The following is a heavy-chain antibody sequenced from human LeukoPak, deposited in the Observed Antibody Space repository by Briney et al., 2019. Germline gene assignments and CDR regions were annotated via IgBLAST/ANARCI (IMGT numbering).Heavy chain of an antibody. CDR3: ARGNSWYSQFDY. V-gene: IGHV3-48*01. J-gene: IGHJ4*02. Sequence: GGSLRLSCAVSGFTFSNYDMNWVRQAPEKGLEWVAYISSGSGTIYYSDAVKGRFTISRDNAKNSVSLQMNSLRAEDTAVYYFARGNSWYSQFDYWGQGTLVTVSS. CDR2: ISSGSGTI. CDR1: GFTFSNYD. D-gene: IGHD6-13*01.